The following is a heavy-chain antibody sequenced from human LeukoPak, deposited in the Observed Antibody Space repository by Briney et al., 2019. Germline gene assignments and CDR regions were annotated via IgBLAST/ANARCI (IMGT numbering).Heavy chain of an antibody. D-gene: IGHD3-10*01. V-gene: IGHV1-2*02. CDR2: INPNSGGT. Sequence: ASVKVSCKASGYTFTGYYMHWVRQAPGQGLEWMGWINPNSGGTNYAQKFQGRVTMTRDTSISTAYMELSRLRSDDTAVYYCAKEKEIWFGESGAPLDYWGQGTLVTVSS. J-gene: IGHJ4*02. CDR1: GYTFTGYY. CDR3: AKEKEIWFGESGAPLDY.